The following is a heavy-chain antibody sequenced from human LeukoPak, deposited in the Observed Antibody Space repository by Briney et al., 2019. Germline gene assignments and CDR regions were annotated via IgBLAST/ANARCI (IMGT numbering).Heavy chain of an antibody. CDR1: GGSFSGYY. D-gene: IGHD3-22*01. CDR3: ARAFADDYYDSSPDAFDI. CDR2: INHSGST. J-gene: IGHJ3*02. Sequence: SETLSLTCAVYGGSFSGYYWSWIRQPPGKGLEWIGEINHSGSTNYNPSLKSRVTISVDTSKNQFSLKLSSVTAADTAVYYCARAFADDYYDSSPDAFDIWGQGTMVTVSS. V-gene: IGHV4-34*01.